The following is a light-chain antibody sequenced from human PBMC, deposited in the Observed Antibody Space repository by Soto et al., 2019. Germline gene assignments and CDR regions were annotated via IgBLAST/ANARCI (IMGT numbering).Light chain of an antibody. Sequence: EIVLTQSPATLSLSPGERATLSCRASRSVRSYLAWYQQKPGHAPRLLIYDVSNRAAGIPARFSGSGSETDFTLNISNLEPEDFAVYYCQQRYEWPPITFGQGTRLEIK. CDR3: QQRYEWPPIT. J-gene: IGKJ5*01. CDR1: RSVRSY. V-gene: IGKV3-11*01. CDR2: DVS.